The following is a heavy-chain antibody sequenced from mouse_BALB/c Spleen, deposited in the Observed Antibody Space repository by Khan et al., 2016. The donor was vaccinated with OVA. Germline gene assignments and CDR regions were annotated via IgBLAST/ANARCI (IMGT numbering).Heavy chain of an antibody. CDR3: ARPPYFSYTLDY. V-gene: IGHV9-3-1*01. D-gene: IGHD2-10*01. J-gene: IGHJ4*01. CDR2: INTYTGEP. Sequence: QIQLVQSGPELKKSGETVKISCKASGYSFTNYGINWVKQSPGKALKWMGWINTYTGEPTYADDFKGRFAFSLETSANTAYLQINILKNEDTATYVCARPPYFSYTLDYWGQGTSVTVSS. CDR1: GYSFTNYG.